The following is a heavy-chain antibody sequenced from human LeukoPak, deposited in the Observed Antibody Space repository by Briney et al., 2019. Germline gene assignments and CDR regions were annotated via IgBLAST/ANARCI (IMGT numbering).Heavy chain of an antibody. CDR1: GHTFTSYD. CDR2: MNPNSGNT. Sequence: ASVKVSCKASGHTFTSYDINWVRQATGQGLEWMGWMNPNSGNTGYAQKFQGRVTMTRNTSISTAYMELSSLRSEDTAVYYCARASRDGYNYFDYWGQGTLVTVSS. V-gene: IGHV1-8*01. CDR3: ARASRDGYNYFDY. D-gene: IGHD5-24*01. J-gene: IGHJ4*02.